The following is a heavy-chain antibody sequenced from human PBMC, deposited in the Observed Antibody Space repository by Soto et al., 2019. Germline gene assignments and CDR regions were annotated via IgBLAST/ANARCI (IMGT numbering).Heavy chain of an antibody. Sequence: GGSLRLSCAASGFTFSSYSMNWVRQAPGKGLEWVSSISSSSSYIYYADSVKGRFTISRDNAKNSLYLQMNSLRAEDTAVYYCARVMDIVATMDYWGQGTLVTVSS. CDR3: ARVMDIVATMDY. CDR2: ISSSSSYI. J-gene: IGHJ4*02. D-gene: IGHD5-12*01. CDR1: GFTFSSYS. V-gene: IGHV3-21*01.